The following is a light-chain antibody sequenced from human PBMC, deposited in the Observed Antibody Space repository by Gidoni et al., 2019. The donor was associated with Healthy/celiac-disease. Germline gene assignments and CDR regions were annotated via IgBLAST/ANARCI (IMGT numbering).Light chain of an antibody. CDR3: QQYGSSPGIT. Sequence: EIVLTQSPGTLSLSPGERATLSCRASQSVSSSYLAWYQQKPGQAPSLLIYGASSRATGIPDRFSGSGSGTDFTLTISRLEPEDFAVYYCQQYGSSPGITFGPGTKVDIK. J-gene: IGKJ3*01. V-gene: IGKV3-20*01. CDR2: GAS. CDR1: QSVSSSY.